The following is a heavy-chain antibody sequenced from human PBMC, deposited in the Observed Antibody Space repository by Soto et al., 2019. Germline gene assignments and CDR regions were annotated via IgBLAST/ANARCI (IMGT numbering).Heavy chain of an antibody. D-gene: IGHD2-2*02. CDR1: GYTFTKYD. CDR2: MNPTSGNT. V-gene: IGHV1-8*01. J-gene: IGHJ5*01. CDR3: ARSDGHTFNWLDS. Sequence: QVQLVQSGAEVKTPGASVKVSCKASGYTFTKYDMNWVRQAPGQGLEWMGWMNPTSGNTGYAQKFQGRLTMTWDTAIGIARMELSSLRNEDTAVYYCARSDGHTFNWLDSWGQGTLVTVSA.